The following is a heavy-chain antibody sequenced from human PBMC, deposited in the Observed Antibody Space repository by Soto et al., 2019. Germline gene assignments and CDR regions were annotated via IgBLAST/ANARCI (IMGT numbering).Heavy chain of an antibody. CDR1: EDTFRNYA. D-gene: IGHD3-22*01. J-gene: IGHJ2*01. Sequence: QVELVQSGAEVKKPGSSVKVSCQASEDTFRNYAISWVRQAPGQGLEWMGGIIPILGTANYAQKFQGRVTITADTSANTVYLELSSLRSEDTAVYYCVSTKYDSSAYYYWYLGLWGRGTLVTVSS. V-gene: IGHV1-69*06. CDR2: IIPILGTA. CDR3: VSTKYDSSAYYYWYLGL.